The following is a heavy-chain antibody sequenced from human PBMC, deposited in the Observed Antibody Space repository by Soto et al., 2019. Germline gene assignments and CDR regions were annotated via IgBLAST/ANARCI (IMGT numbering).Heavy chain of an antibody. V-gene: IGHV1-69*12. D-gene: IGHD3-3*01. CDR1: GGTFSSYA. J-gene: IGHJ6*02. CDR3: ARALGYDFWCGYSSSPSYYCGMDV. CDR2: IIPIFGTA. Sequence: QVQLVQSGAEVKKPGSSVKVSCKASGGTFSSYAISWVRQAPGQGLEWMGGIIPIFGTANYAQKVQGRVTITADESTSTAYMELSSLRSEDTAVYYCARALGYDFWCGYSSSPSYYCGMDVWGQGTTVTVSS.